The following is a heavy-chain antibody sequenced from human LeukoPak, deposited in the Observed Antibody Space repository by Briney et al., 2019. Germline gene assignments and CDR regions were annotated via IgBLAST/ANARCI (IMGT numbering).Heavy chain of an antibody. J-gene: IGHJ3*02. V-gene: IGHV3-64*01. CDR2: ISDNGGST. CDR1: GLTFSTYA. CDR3: ARGKDSSGCYYDAFDI. Sequence: GGTLRLSCAASGLTFSTYAIHWVRQAPGKGLEYISTISDNGGSTYYANSVKGRFTISRDTSKNTLYIQMGSLRAEDMAVYYCARGKDSSGCYYDAFDIWGQGTMVTVSS. D-gene: IGHD3-22*01.